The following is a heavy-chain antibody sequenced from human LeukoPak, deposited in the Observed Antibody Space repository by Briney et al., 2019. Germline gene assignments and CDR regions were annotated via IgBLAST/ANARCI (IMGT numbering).Heavy chain of an antibody. J-gene: IGHJ6*04. V-gene: IGHV4-34*01. CDR1: GXSFXXYF. CDR3: ARGILGYCSGGSCLGMDV. Sequence: AXYGXSFXXYFWSWIRQPPGKGREWVGEINHSGSTNYNPSLKSRVTISVDTSKNQFSLKLSSVTAADTAVYYCARGILGYCSGGSCLGMDVWGKGTTVTVSS. CDR2: INHSGST. D-gene: IGHD2-15*01.